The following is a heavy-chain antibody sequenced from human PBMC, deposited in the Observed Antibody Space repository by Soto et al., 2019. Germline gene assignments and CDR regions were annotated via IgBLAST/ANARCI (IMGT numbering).Heavy chain of an antibody. J-gene: IGHJ5*02. Sequence: SETLALTCNVSGASLSRYYWSWIRQPPGKGLEWIGRIYATGDTDYNPSLKSRISMSVDMSKKQFSLTLRSVTAADTAIYYCVRDGTKNLRDRFEPWGRGILVTVS. V-gene: IGHV4-4*07. D-gene: IGHD1-26*01. CDR1: GASLSRYY. CDR2: IYATGDT. CDR3: VRDGTKNLRDRFEP.